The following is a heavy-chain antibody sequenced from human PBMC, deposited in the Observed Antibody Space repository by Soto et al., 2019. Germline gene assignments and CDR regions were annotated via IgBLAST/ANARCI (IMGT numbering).Heavy chain of an antibody. J-gene: IGHJ4*02. Sequence: PGGSLRLSCAASGFTFSTYWMHWVRQIPGKGLVWVSHIDSDGSIITYADSVKGRFTISRDNAKNSLFLQMNSLRPEDTALYYCAKDMKWGGMTTIHYFDSWGQGTLVTVSS. V-gene: IGHV3-74*01. D-gene: IGHD4-17*01. CDR3: AKDMKWGGMTTIHYFDS. CDR2: IDSDGSII. CDR1: GFTFSTYW.